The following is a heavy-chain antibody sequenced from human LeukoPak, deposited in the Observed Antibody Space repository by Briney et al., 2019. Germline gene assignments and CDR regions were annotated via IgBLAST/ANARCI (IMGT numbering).Heavy chain of an antibody. Sequence: ETSETLSLTCAVYGGSFSGYYWSWIRQPPGKGLEWIGEINHSGSTNYNPSLKSRVTISVDTSKNQFSLKLSSVTAADTAVYYCARGRGRAARGYFDYWGQGTLVTVSS. CDR3: ARGRGRAARGYFDY. V-gene: IGHV4-34*01. CDR2: INHSGST. CDR1: GGSFSGYY. D-gene: IGHD2-15*01. J-gene: IGHJ4*02.